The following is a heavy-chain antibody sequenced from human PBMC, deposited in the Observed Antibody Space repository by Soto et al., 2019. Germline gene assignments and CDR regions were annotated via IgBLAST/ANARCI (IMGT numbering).Heavy chain of an antibody. V-gene: IGHV4-4*02. J-gene: IGHJ5*02. CDR1: GGSVNRDNW. Sequence: TSETLSLTCGVSGGSVNRDNWLSWVRQPPRKGLEWIGEIHHNGGTNYSPSLKSRVTISVDKSRNQFYLKLSSGTGADTLVYYCAENGSYHVVPWGPGTPV. CDR3: AENGSYHVVP. CDR2: IHHNGGT. D-gene: IGHD1-1*01.